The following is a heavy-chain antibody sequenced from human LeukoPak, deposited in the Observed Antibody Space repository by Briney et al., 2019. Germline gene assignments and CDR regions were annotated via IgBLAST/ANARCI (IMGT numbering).Heavy chain of an antibody. CDR1: GFTFSSSW. Sequence: GGSLRLSCVASGFTFSSSWMTWVRQAPGMGLERVANIKADGTGKYYVDSVRGRFTISRDNAKNSLYLQMNSLRAEDTAVYYCAEVNTDWGQGTLVTVSS. J-gene: IGHJ4*02. D-gene: IGHD3-22*01. CDR3: AEVNTD. V-gene: IGHV3-7*01. CDR2: IKADGTGK.